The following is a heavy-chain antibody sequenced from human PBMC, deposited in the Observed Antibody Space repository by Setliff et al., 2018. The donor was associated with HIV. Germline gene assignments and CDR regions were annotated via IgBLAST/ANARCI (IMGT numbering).Heavy chain of an antibody. Sequence: PSETLSLTCTVSGGSISSGGYYWSWIRQHPGKGLEWIGYIYFGGITYYNPSLKSRLTISVDTSKNQFSLKLSSVTAADTAVYYCARGGGYDRSGYYPFDYWGQGTPVTVSS. CDR1: GGSISSGGYY. CDR3: ARGGGYDRSGYYPFDY. J-gene: IGHJ4*02. D-gene: IGHD3-22*01. CDR2: IYFGGIT. V-gene: IGHV4-31*03.